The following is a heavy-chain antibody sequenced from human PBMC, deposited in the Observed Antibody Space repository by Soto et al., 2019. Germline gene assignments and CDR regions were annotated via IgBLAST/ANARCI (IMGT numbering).Heavy chain of an antibody. D-gene: IGHD2-8*01. CDR2: IIPIFGTA. V-gene: IGHV1-69*13. CDR1: GGTFSSYA. J-gene: IGHJ4*02. CDR3: ARGNAVWSYFDY. Sequence: ASVKVSCKASGGTFSSYAISWVRQAPGQGLEWMGGIIPIFGTANYAQKFQGRVTITADESTSTAYMELSSLRSEDTAVYYCARGNAVWSYFDYWGQGTLVTVSS.